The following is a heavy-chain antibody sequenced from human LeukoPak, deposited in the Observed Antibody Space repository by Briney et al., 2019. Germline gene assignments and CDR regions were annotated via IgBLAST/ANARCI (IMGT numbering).Heavy chain of an antibody. D-gene: IGHD6-6*01. CDR3: AGGGEAARSLAY. V-gene: IGHV3-66*02. CDR2: IYNGGTT. CDR1: ALTSNY. J-gene: IGHJ4*02. Sequence: GGSLRLSCAASALTSNYITWGRQAPGKGLGWVSVIYNGGTTYYADSVKGRFTISRDNSKSTLFVYLQMNSLRTDDTALYYCAGGGEAARSLAYWGQGALVTVSS.